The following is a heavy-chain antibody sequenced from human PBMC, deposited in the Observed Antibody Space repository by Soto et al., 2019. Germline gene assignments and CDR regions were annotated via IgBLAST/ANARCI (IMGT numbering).Heavy chain of an antibody. CDR1: GFTFSGSA. J-gene: IGHJ1*01. V-gene: IGHV3-73*01. CDR3: TRISFYDYGRYFQH. D-gene: IGHD3-16*01. Sequence: PGGSLRLSCAASGFTFSGSAMHWVRQASGKGLKWVGRIRSKANSYATAYAASVKGRFTISRDDSKNTAYLQMNSLKTEDTAVYYCTRISFYDYGRYFQHWGQGTLVTVSS. CDR2: IRSKANSYAT.